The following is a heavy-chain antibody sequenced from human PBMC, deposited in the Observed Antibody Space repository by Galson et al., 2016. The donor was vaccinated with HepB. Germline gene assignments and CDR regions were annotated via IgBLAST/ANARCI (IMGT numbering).Heavy chain of an antibody. CDR3: ARDAGWSDALDI. V-gene: IGHV3-30-3*01. CDR2: MSYTGSDK. Sequence: SLRLSCAASGFTMTTYVIHWLRQAPGKGLEWVAVMSYTGSDKYYTASVKGRFTISRDNSKGTLYLQMKSLRTDDTALHYCARDAGWSDALDIWGQGTMVTVSS. J-gene: IGHJ3*02. D-gene: IGHD6-19*01. CDR1: GFTMTTYV.